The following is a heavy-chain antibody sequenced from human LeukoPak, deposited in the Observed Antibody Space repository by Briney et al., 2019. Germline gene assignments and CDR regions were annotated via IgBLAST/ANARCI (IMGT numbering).Heavy chain of an antibody. V-gene: IGHV4-34*01. D-gene: IGHD5-12*01. CDR2: LNHSGST. Sequence: SETLSLTCAVYGGSFSGYYWSWIRQPPGKGLEWIGELNHSGSTNYNPSLKSRVTISVDTSKNQFSLKLSSVTAADTAVYYCAREGGVATITYWFDPWGQGTLVTVSS. CDR1: GGSFSGYY. CDR3: AREGGVATITYWFDP. J-gene: IGHJ5*02.